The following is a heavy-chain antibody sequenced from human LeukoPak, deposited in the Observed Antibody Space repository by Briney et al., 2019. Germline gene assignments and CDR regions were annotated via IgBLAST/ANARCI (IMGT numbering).Heavy chain of an antibody. Sequence: PSETLSLTCAVYGGSFSGYYWSWIRQPPGKGLEWIGETNHSGSTNYNPSLKSRVTISVDTTKNQFSLKLSSVTAADTAVYYCARGRITYYDFWRRNWFDPWGQGTLVTVSS. CDR1: GGSFSGYY. V-gene: IGHV4-34*01. J-gene: IGHJ5*02. CDR3: ARGRITYYDFWRRNWFDP. D-gene: IGHD3-3*01. CDR2: TNHSGST.